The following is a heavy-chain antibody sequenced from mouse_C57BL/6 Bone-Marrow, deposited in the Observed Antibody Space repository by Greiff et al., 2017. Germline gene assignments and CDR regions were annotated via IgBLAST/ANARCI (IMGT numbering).Heavy chain of an antibody. CDR1: GFTFSSYA. CDR3: SRDWEDDGYYGYAIDY. CDR2: ISDGGSYT. D-gene: IGHD2-3*01. V-gene: IGHV5-4*01. Sequence: EVQVVESGGGLVKPGGSLKLSCAASGFTFSSYAMSWVRQTPEKRLEWVATISDGGSYTYYPDNVKGRFTISRDNAKNNLYLQVSHRKSDDTAMYYCSRDWEDDGYYGYAIDYWGQGTSVTVSS. J-gene: IGHJ4*01.